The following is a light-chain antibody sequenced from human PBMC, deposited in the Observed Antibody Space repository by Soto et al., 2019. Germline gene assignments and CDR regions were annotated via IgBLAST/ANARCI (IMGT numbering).Light chain of an antibody. J-gene: IGLJ1*01. CDR2: GNS. CDR1: SSNIGAGYD. V-gene: IGLV1-40*01. Sequence: QSVLTQPPSVSGAPGQRVTISCTGSSSNIGAGYDVHWYQQLPGTAPKLLIYGNSNRPSGVPDRFSGSKSGTSAPLAITGLQAEYDADYYCQSYDIFGTGTKLTVL. CDR3: QSYDI.